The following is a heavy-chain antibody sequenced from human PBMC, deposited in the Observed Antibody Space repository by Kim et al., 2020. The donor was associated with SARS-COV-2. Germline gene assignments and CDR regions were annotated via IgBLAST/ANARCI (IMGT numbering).Heavy chain of an antibody. CDR2: IHPNSGAT. D-gene: IGHD3-16*01. CDR1: GYTFTGYH. CDR3: ARDLSVPVWGDFDY. J-gene: IGHJ4*02. Sequence: ASVKVSCKASGYTFTGYHIHWVRQAPGQGLEWMGRIHPNSGATTYAPKFQGRFTMTTDTSISTAYMELSSLRSDDTAVYYCARDLSVPVWGDFDYWGQGTLVTVSS. V-gene: IGHV1-2*06.